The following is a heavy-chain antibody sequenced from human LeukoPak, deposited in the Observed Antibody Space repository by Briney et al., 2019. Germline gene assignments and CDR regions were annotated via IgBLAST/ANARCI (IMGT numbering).Heavy chain of an antibody. Sequence: ASVKVSCKASGYTFTGYYMHWVRQAPGQGLEWMGWINPNSGGTNYAQKFQGRVTMTRDTSISTAYMELSRLRSDDTAVYYCAVATYSGSYYDYWGQGTLVTVSS. V-gene: IGHV1-2*02. D-gene: IGHD1-26*01. J-gene: IGHJ4*02. CDR3: AVATYSGSYYDY. CDR2: INPNSGGT. CDR1: GYTFTGYY.